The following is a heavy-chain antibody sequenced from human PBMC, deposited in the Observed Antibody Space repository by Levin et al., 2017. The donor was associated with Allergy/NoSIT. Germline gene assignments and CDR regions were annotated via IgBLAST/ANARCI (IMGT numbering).Heavy chain of an antibody. J-gene: IGHJ4*02. D-gene: IGHD5-18*01. V-gene: IGHV3-23*01. Sequence: RSGGSLRLSCAASGFTFSSYAMSWVRQAPGKGLEWVSAISGSGGGTYYADSVKGRFTISRDNSKNTLYLQMNSLRAEDTAVYYCAKDGPYSYGFGGYYFDYWGQGTLVTVSS. CDR1: GFTFSSYA. CDR3: AKDGPYSYGFGGYYFDY. CDR2: ISGSGGGT.